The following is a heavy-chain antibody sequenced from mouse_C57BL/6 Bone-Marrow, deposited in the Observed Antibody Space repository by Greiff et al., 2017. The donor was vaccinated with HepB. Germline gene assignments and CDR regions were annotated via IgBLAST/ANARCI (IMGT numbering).Heavy chain of an antibody. V-gene: IGHV2-2*01. D-gene: IGHD2-4*01. CDR1: GFSLTSYG. Sequence: QVQLQQSGPGLVQPSQSLSITCTVSGFSLTSYGVHWVRQSPGKGLEWLGVIWSGGSTDYNAAFISRLSISKDNSKSQVFFKMNSLQADDTAIYYCARKRSYDYDRAFAYWGQGTLVTVSA. CDR3: ARKRSYDYDRAFAY. CDR2: IWSGGST. J-gene: IGHJ3*01.